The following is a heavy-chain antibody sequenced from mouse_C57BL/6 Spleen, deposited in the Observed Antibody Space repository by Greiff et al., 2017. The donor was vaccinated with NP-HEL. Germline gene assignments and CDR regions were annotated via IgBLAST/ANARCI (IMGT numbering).Heavy chain of an antibody. D-gene: IGHD2-4*01. J-gene: IGHJ3*01. V-gene: IGHV1-64*01. CDR1: GYTFTSYW. CDR3: ARHYDYDEGPWFAY. Sequence: QVQLQQPGAELVKPGASVKLSCKASGYTFTSYWMHWVKQRPGQGLEWIGMIHPNSGSTNYNEKFKGKATLTVDKSSSTAYMQLSSLTSEDSAVYYCARHYDYDEGPWFAYWGQGTLVTVSA. CDR2: IHPNSGST.